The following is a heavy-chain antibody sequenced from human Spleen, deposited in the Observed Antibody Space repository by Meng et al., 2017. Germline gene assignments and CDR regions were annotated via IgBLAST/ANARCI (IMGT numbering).Heavy chain of an antibody. Sequence: QAQLQESGPGPGKPSGTLSLTCAVSGASISSDNWWSWVRQPPGKGLEWIGEIYHSGSTNYNPSLKSRITISVDKPKNQFSLTLSSVTAADTAVYYCARDPRISGYSTFDIWGQGTMVTVSS. CDR2: IYHSGST. D-gene: IGHD3-22*01. V-gene: IGHV4-4*02. J-gene: IGHJ3*02. CDR3: ARDPRISGYSTFDI. CDR1: GASISSDNW.